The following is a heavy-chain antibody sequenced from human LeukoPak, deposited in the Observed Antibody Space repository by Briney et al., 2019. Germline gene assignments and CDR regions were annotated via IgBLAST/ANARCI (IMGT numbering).Heavy chain of an antibody. J-gene: IGHJ4*02. Sequence: PGGSLRLSCAASGFTFNSYAMSWVRQAPGKGLEWVASISGGGSGTFYPDSVKGRFTISRGNSKNTLYLQMNSLRAEDTAVYYCAKDQVIAAAANSDYWGQGTLVTVSS. CDR1: GFTFNSYA. D-gene: IGHD6-13*01. CDR2: ISGGGSGT. V-gene: IGHV3-23*01. CDR3: AKDQVIAAAANSDY.